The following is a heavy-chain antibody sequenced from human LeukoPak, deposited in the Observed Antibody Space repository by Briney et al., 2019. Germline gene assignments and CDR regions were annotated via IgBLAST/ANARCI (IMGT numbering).Heavy chain of an antibody. J-gene: IGHJ3*02. CDR1: GFTFSSYE. CDR3: ARVGYSGSYYGAFDI. CDR2: ISSSGSTI. D-gene: IGHD1-26*01. Sequence: TGGSLRLSYAASGFTFSSYEMNWVRQAPGKGLEWVSYISSSGSTIYYADSVKGRFTISRDNAKNSLYLQMNSLRAEDTAIYYCARVGYSGSYYGAFDIWGQGTMVTVSS. V-gene: IGHV3-48*03.